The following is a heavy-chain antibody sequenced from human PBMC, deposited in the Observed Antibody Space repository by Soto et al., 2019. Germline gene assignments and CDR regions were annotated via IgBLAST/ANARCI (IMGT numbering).Heavy chain of an antibody. CDR2: INHSGST. D-gene: IGHD6-13*01. Sequence: LSLTCAVYGGSFSGYYWSWIRQPPGKGLEWIGEINHSGSTNYNPSLKSRVTISVDTSKNQFSLKLSSVTAADTAVYYCARGLGRQQLHQGYWGQGTLVTVSS. V-gene: IGHV4-34*01. CDR1: GGSFSGYY. J-gene: IGHJ4*02. CDR3: ARGLGRQQLHQGY.